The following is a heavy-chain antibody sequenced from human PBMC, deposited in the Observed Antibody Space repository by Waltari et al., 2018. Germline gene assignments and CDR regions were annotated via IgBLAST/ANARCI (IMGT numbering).Heavy chain of an antibody. J-gene: IGHJ6*03. CDR1: GYTFTGYY. CDR2: INPNSGGT. V-gene: IGHV1-2*02. CDR3: ARVKDDYYYYYMDV. Sequence: QVQLVQSGAEVKKPGASVKVSCKASGYTFTGYYMHWVRQAPGQGLEGRGWINPNSGGTNDAQKFQGRVTMTRDTSISTAYMELSRLRSDDTAVYYCARVKDDYYYYYMDVWGKGTTVTVSS.